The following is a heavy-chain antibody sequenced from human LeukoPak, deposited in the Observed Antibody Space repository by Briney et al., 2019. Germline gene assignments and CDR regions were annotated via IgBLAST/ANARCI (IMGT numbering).Heavy chain of an antibody. CDR3: AKGAGTDGDYDNWFDP. J-gene: IGHJ5*02. V-gene: IGHV3-23*01. CDR2: ISGSGGST. CDR1: GFTFSSYA. D-gene: IGHD4-17*01. Sequence: AGGSLRLSCAASGFTFSSYAMSWVRQAPGKGLEWVSAISGSGGSTYYADSVKGRFTISRDNSKNTLYLQMNSLRADGTAVYYCAKGAGTDGDYDNWFDPWGQGTLVTVSS.